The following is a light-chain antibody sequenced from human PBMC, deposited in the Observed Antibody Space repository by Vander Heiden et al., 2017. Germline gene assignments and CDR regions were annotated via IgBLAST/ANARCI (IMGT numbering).Light chain of an antibody. CDR1: QSVGSY. CDR2: DAS. Sequence: EIVLTQSPATLSLSPGEGATLSCRASQSVGSYLAWYQHKPGQAPRLLIYDASNRATGIPARFSGSGSGTDFTLTISSLDPEDFAIYYCQQRSKWLTFGGGTKVEI. V-gene: IGKV3-11*01. J-gene: IGKJ4*01. CDR3: QQRSKWLT.